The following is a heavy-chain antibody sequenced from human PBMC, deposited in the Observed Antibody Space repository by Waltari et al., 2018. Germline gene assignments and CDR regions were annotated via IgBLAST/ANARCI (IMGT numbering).Heavy chain of an antibody. CDR2: IGRNSDRI. CDR1: GFTFSSFV. J-gene: IGHJ6*02. CDR3: AKDGTTLKNYYGLDV. V-gene: IGHV3-9*01. D-gene: IGHD4-4*01. Sequence: VQLVESGGGVVQPGRSLTLSCAASGFTFSSFVFHWVRQAPGRGLEWVSGIGRNSDRIGYADSVKGRFTISRDNAKNSLYLQMNSLRAEDTALYFCAKDGTTLKNYYGLDVWGQGTTVTVSS.